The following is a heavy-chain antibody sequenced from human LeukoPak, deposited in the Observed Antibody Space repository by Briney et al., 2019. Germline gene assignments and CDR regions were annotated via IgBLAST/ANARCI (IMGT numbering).Heavy chain of an antibody. Sequence: GGSLRLSCAASGFTFSSYAMSWVRQAPGKGLEWVSAISGSGGSTYYADSVKGRFTISRDNSKNTLYLQMNSLRAEDTAVYYCAKDQRDYDFWSGSTFDYWGQGTLVTVSS. CDR1: GFTFSSYA. V-gene: IGHV3-23*01. D-gene: IGHD3-3*01. CDR3: AKDQRDYDFWSGSTFDY. CDR2: ISGSGGST. J-gene: IGHJ4*02.